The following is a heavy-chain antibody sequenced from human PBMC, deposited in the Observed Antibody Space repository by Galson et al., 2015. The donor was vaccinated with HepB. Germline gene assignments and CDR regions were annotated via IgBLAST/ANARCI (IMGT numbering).Heavy chain of an antibody. V-gene: IGHV3-23*01. Sequence: SLRLSCAASGFTVSSNYMSWVRQAPGKGLEWVSAISGSGGSTYYADSVKGRFTISRDNSKNTLYLQMNSLRAEDTAVYYCAKDRHYDSSGYYYLDYWGQGTLVTVSS. CDR1: GFTVSSNY. D-gene: IGHD3-22*01. CDR3: AKDRHYDSSGYYYLDY. CDR2: ISGSGGST. J-gene: IGHJ4*02.